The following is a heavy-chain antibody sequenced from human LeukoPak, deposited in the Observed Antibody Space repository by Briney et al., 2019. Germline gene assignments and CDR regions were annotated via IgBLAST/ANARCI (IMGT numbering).Heavy chain of an antibody. D-gene: IGHD1-26*01. J-gene: IGHJ6*03. Sequence: GGTLRLSCAASGFTFSSYGMSWVRQAPGKGLEWVSAISGSGGSTYYADSVKGRFTISRDNSKNTLYLQMNSLRAEDTAVYYCAKDLGWELPHYYYYYYMDVWGKGTTVTVSS. V-gene: IGHV3-23*01. CDR2: ISGSGGST. CDR3: AKDLGWELPHYYYYYYMDV. CDR1: GFTFSSYG.